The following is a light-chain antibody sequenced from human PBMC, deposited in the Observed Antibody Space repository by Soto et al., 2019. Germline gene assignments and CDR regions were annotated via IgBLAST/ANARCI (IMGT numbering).Light chain of an antibody. Sequence: DIQMTQSPSTLSASVGDRVTITCRASRSISSWLAWYQQQPGKAPKLLIYDASSLESGVPSRLRGSGSGTEFTLTITSLQTDDFATYYCQQYINYSTFGQGTKVDIK. V-gene: IGKV1-5*01. J-gene: IGKJ1*01. CDR2: DAS. CDR1: RSISSW. CDR3: QQYINYST.